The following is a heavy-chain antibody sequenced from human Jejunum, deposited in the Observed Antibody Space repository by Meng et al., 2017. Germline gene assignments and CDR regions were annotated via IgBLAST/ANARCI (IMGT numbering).Heavy chain of an antibody. CDR3: ARRTNQRFWESHYYYYGMDV. Sequence: ASVKVSCKASGYTFTSHGIRWVRQAPGQGLEGMGWISVYNGNTQYAQKLQGRVTMTTDTSTSTAYMELRSLRSDDTAVYYWARRTNQRFWESHYYYYGMDVWGQGTTVTVSS. CDR1: GYTFTSHG. D-gene: IGHD3-10*01. CDR2: ISVYNGNT. J-gene: IGHJ6*02. V-gene: IGHV1-18*01.